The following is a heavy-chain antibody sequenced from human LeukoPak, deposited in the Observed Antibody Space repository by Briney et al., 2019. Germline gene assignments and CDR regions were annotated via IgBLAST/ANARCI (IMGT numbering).Heavy chain of an antibody. CDR3: ASERGELLNY. CDR2: IYYSGST. V-gene: IGHV4-59*04. Sequence: SETLSLTCTVSGGSISSYYWSWIRQPPGKGLEWIGHIYYSGSTYYNPSLKSRVTISVDTSKNQFSLKLSSVTAADTAVYYCASERGELLNYWGQGTLVTVSS. CDR1: GGSISSYY. D-gene: IGHD1-26*01. J-gene: IGHJ4*02.